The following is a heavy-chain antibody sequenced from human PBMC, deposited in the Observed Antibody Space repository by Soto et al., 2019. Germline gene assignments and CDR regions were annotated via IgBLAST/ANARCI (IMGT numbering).Heavy chain of an antibody. Sequence: QVQLVQSGAEVKKPGASVKVSCKASGYTFTSYGISWVRQAPGQGLEWMGWISAYNGNTNYAQKLQGRVTMTTNTSTSKAYKELGSLGSDDTAVYYCARVPPPIRFGDQLGPGFDPWGQGTLVTVSS. CDR2: ISAYNGNT. V-gene: IGHV1-18*01. CDR1: GYTFTSYG. CDR3: ARVPPPIRFGDQLGPGFDP. J-gene: IGHJ5*02. D-gene: IGHD3-10*01.